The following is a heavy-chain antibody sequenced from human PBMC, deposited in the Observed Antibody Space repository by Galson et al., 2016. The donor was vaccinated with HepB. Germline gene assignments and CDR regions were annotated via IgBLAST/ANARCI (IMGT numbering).Heavy chain of an antibody. J-gene: IGHJ4*02. V-gene: IGHV3-23*01. CDR1: GFTFKTYG. D-gene: IGHD3/OR15-3a*01. CDR2: ISARSENT. CDR3: LKDPSQWDDWTHAN. Sequence: SLRLSCAASGFTFKTYGMAWFRQAPGKGLDWVSTISARSENTHYADSVKGRFTISRDDSKDTLYLQMNTLRGDDTALYFCLKDPSQWDDWTHANWGQGTLVTVSS.